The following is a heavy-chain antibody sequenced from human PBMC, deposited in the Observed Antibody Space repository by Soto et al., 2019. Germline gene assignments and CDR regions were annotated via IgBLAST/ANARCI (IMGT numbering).Heavy chain of an antibody. J-gene: IGHJ4*02. CDR2: INQSGST. CDR3: ARTYSSSWSPFDY. Sequence: QVQLQQWGAGLLKPSETLSLTCAVYGGSFSGYYWSWIRQPPGKGLEWIGEINQSGSTNYNPSLXXRXXISVDTPKNQFSLKLSSVTAADTAVYYCARTYSSSWSPFDYWGQGTLVTVSS. V-gene: IGHV4-34*01. CDR1: GGSFSGYY. D-gene: IGHD6-13*01.